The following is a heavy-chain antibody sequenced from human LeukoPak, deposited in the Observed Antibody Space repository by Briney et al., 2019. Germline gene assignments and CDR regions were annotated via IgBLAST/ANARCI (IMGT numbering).Heavy chain of an antibody. CDR2: IYYSGST. J-gene: IGHJ3*02. CDR1: GGSIRSYF. Sequence: SETLSLTCTVSGGSIRSYFWSWIRQPPGKGLEWIGYIYYSGSTNYNPSLKSRVSISVDTSKNQFSLNLSSVTTADAAVYYCARDASSWGGAFDIWGQGTMVTVSS. CDR3: ARDASSWGGAFDI. D-gene: IGHD6-13*01. V-gene: IGHV4-59*01.